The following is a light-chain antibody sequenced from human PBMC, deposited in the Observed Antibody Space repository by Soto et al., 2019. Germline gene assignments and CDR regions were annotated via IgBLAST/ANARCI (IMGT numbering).Light chain of an antibody. J-gene: IGLJ3*02. CDR1: SSDVGGYHY. V-gene: IGLV2-11*01. Sequence: QSALTQPRSVSGSPGQSVTISCTGTSSDVGGYHYVSWYQQHPGKAPKLMIYDVSKRPSGVPDRFSGSKSGNTASLTISGLQAEDEADYYGCSYAGSYTVFGGGTKLTVL. CDR2: DVS. CDR3: CSYAGSYTV.